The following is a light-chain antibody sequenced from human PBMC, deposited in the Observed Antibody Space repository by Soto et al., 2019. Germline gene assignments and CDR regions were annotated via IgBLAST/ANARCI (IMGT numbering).Light chain of an antibody. J-gene: IGLJ2*01. CDR1: SSNIGSNY. Sequence: QSVLTQSPSASGTPGQRVTISCSGSSSNIGSNYVYWYRQLPGTAPKLLIYSDTQRPSGVPDRFSGSKSGTSASLAISGLRSEDEADYYCSSYTSSSTLGEVFGGGTKLTVL. CDR3: SSYTSSSTLGEV. CDR2: SDT. V-gene: IGLV1-47*02.